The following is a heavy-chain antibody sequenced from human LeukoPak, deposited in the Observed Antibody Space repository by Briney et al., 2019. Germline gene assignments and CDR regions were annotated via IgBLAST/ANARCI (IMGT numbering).Heavy chain of an antibody. CDR1: GGSISSSSYY. D-gene: IGHD3-10*01. CDR3: ARDGYYGFFDY. V-gene: IGHV4-39*07. J-gene: IGHJ4*02. Sequence: SETLSLTCTVSGGSISSSSYYWGWIRQPPGKWLEWIGSIYYSGSTYYNPSLKSRVTISVDTSKNQFSLKLSSVTAADTAVYYCARDGYYGFFDYWGQGTLVTVSS. CDR2: IYYSGST.